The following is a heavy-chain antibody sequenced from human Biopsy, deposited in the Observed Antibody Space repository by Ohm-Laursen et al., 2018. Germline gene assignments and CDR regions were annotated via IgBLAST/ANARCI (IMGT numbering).Heavy chain of an antibody. CDR2: ISETSSHI. Sequence: SLGLSCAASGFSVGSYDMNWVRQAPGKGLEWISYISETSSHIYDADSVRGRFTVARDIAKNSLYLQLNSLRVEDTAVYYCARDSSRRAREGGMDVWGQGTTVTVSS. J-gene: IGHJ6*02. V-gene: IGHV3-21*01. CDR3: ARDSSRRAREGGMDV. D-gene: IGHD2-2*01. CDR1: GFSVGSYD.